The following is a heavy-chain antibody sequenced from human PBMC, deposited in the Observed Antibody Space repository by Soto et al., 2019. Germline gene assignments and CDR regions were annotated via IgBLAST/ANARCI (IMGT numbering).Heavy chain of an antibody. D-gene: IGHD3-10*01. CDR2: IVPMFDAA. CDR1: GDTFSTSS. Sequence: QAQLVQSGAEVKKPGSSVKVSCKASGDTFSTSSINWVRQAPGQELEWMGGIVPMFDAADYAQKFQGRVTITADELTSTAYLELSSLRSDDTAIYYCATIGERSWFDPWGQGTLVIVSS. V-gene: IGHV1-69*01. J-gene: IGHJ5*02. CDR3: ATIGERSWFDP.